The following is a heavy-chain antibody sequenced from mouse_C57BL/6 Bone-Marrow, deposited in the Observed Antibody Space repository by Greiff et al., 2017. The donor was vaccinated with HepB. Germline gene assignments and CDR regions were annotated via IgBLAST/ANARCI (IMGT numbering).Heavy chain of an antibody. CDR2: IYPRSGNT. J-gene: IGHJ4*01. CDR3: ARVYDGYPCYAMDY. V-gene: IGHV1-81*01. D-gene: IGHD2-3*01. Sequence: VQLQQSGAELARPGASVKLSCKASGYTFTSYGISWVKQRTGQGLEWIGEIYPRSGNTYYNEKFKGKATLTADKSSSTAYMELRSLTSEDSAVYFCARVYDGYPCYAMDYWGQGTSVTVSS. CDR1: GYTFTSYG.